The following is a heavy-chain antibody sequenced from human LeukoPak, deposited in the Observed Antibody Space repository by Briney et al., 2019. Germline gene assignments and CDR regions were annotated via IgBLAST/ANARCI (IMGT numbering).Heavy chain of an antibody. CDR1: GYTFTGYY. Sequence: ASVKVSCKASGYTFTGYYMHWVRQAPGQGLGWMGIINPSGGSTSYAQKFQGRVTMTRDMSTSTVYMELSSLRSEDTAVYYCARAGLAVRARGSVDYWGQGTLVTVSS. CDR2: INPSGGST. J-gene: IGHJ4*02. V-gene: IGHV1-46*01. D-gene: IGHD6-6*01. CDR3: ARAGLAVRARGSVDY.